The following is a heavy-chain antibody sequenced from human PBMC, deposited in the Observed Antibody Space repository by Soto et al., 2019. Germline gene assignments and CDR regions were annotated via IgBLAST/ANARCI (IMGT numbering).Heavy chain of an antibody. CDR1: GFTFSSYE. CDR3: ARDGSVNGGYYYYGMDV. D-gene: IGHD2-8*01. J-gene: IGHJ6*02. CDR2: ISSSGSTI. Sequence: GGSLRLSCAASGFTFSSYEMNWVRQAPGKGLEWVSHISSSGSTIYYADSVKGRFTISRDNAKNSLYLQMNSLRAEDTAVYYCARDGSVNGGYYYYGMDVWGQGTTVTVSS. V-gene: IGHV3-48*03.